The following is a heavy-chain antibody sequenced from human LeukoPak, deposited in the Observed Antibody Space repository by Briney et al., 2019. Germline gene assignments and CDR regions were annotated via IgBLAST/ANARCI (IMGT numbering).Heavy chain of an antibody. CDR2: IYAGDSDT. Sequence: GESLKISCKASGASFSTYWIAWVRPLPGKGLEWMGVIYAGDSDTRYSPSFQGQVTISADKSLNTAYVQWSNLKASDTAMYYCVRLRGELMDGLDFWGQGTLVTVSS. CDR3: VRLRGELMDGLDF. CDR1: GASFSTYW. J-gene: IGHJ4*02. V-gene: IGHV5-51*01. D-gene: IGHD2-8*01.